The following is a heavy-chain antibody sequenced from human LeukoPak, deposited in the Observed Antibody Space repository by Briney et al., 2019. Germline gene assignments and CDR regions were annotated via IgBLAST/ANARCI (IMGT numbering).Heavy chain of an antibody. CDR2: IYYTGNT. J-gene: IGHJ4*02. CDR1: GVSISSSNSY. V-gene: IGHV4-39*01. D-gene: IGHD3/OR15-3a*01. Sequence: PSETLSLTCTVSGVSISSSNSYWGWIRQPPGKGLEWIGSIYYTGNTYYNASLKSRVTISIDTSKNQISLRLTSVTATDTAVYYCARQTGSGLFILPGGQGTLVTVSS. CDR3: ARQTGSGLFILP.